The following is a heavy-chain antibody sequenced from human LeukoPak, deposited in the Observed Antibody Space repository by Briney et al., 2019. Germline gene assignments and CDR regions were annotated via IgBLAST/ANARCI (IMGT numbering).Heavy chain of an antibody. CDR2: INPNSGGT. Sequence: ASVKVSCKASGYTFTGYYMQWVRQAPGQGLEWMGWINPNSGGTNYAQKFQGRVTMTRDTSISTAYMELNRLRSDDTAVYYCARDRDYGSGIFDYWGQGTLVTVSS. V-gene: IGHV1-2*02. J-gene: IGHJ4*02. CDR1: GYTFTGYY. D-gene: IGHD3-10*01. CDR3: ARDRDYGSGIFDY.